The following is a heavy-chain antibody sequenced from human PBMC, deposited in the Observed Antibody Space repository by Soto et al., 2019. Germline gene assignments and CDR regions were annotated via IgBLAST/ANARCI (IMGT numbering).Heavy chain of an antibody. CDR1: GFTVSSNY. CDR2: IYSGGST. Sequence: GGSLRLSCAASGFTVSSNYMSWVRQAPGKGLEWVSVIYSGGSTYYADSVKGRFTIPRDNSKNTLYLQMNSLRAEDTAVYYCARDSSSSGVVWFDPWGQGTLVTVSS. V-gene: IGHV3-53*01. CDR3: ARDSSSSGVVWFDP. J-gene: IGHJ5*02. D-gene: IGHD6-6*01.